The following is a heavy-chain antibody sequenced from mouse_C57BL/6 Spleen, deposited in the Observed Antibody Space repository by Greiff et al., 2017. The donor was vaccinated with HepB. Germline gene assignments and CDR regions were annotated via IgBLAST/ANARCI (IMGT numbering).Heavy chain of an antibody. D-gene: IGHD3-3*01. CDR3: ARREGATEYVDY. V-gene: IGHV1-19*01. Sequence: EVQLQQSGPVLVKPGASVKMSCKASGYTFTDYYMNWVKQSHGKSLEWIGVINPYNGGTSYNQKFKGKATLTVDKSSSTAYMELNSLTSEDSAVYYCARREGATEYVDYWGQGTTLTVSS. CDR1: GYTFTDYY. CDR2: INPYNGGT. J-gene: IGHJ2*01.